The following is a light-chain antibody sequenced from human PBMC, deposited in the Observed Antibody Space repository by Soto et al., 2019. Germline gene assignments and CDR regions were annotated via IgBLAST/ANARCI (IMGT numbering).Light chain of an antibody. CDR1: SSYVGGYNY. V-gene: IGLV2-14*01. CDR2: EVS. CDR3: SSYTSRSPHYF. Sequence: QSALTQPASVSGSPGNSITISGTEPSSYVGGYNYVSWYQHHPGKAPKLMIYEVSNRPSGVSNRVSGSKSGNTASLTISGLQAEDEADYYCSSYTSRSPHYFFGTGPKVTVL. J-gene: IGLJ1*01.